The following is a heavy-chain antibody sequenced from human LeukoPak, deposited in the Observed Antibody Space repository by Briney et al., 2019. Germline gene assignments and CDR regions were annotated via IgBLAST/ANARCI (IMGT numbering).Heavy chain of an antibody. J-gene: IGHJ4*02. Sequence: GASVKVSCKASGYTFTSYGISWVRQAPGQGLEWMGWVSAYNGNTNYAQKLQGRVTMTTDTSTGTAYMELRSLRSDDTAVYYCAGDLALWSGYSDSYFDYWGQGTLVTVSS. CDR1: GYTFTSYG. CDR2: VSAYNGNT. CDR3: AGDLALWSGYSDSYFDY. D-gene: IGHD3-3*01. V-gene: IGHV1-18*01.